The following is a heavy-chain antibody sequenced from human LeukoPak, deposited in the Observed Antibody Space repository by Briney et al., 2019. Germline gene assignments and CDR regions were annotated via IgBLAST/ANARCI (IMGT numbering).Heavy chain of an antibody. CDR1: GYTFTSYD. V-gene: IGHV1-8*01. CDR3: ARMGDSSLRGLDYYYGVDV. D-gene: IGHD6-13*01. Sequence: ASVKVSCKASGYTFTSYDINWVRQATGQGLEWMGWMNPNSGNTGYAQKFQGRVTMTRNTSISTAYMELSSLRSEDTAVYYCARMGDSSLRGLDYYYGVDVWGQGTTVTVSS. CDR2: MNPNSGNT. J-gene: IGHJ6*02.